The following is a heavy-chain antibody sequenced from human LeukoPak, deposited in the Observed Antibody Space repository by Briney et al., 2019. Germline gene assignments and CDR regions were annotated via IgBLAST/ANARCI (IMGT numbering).Heavy chain of an antibody. CDR3: ARVRDCSSSICHYYFDY. CDR1: GGSISSYY. D-gene: IGHD2-2*01. J-gene: IGHJ4*02. Sequence: SETLSLTCTVSGGSISSYYWSWIRQPPGKGLEWIGYIYYSGSTNYNPSLKSRVTISVDTSKNQFSMKLSSVTAADTAAYYCARVRDCSSSICHYYFDYWGQGTLVTVSS. V-gene: IGHV4-59*01. CDR2: IYYSGST.